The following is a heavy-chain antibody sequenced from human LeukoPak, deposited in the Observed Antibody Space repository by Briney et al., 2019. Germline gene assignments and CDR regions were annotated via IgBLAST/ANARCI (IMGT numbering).Heavy chain of an antibody. J-gene: IGHJ4*02. CDR2: ISYDGSNK. Sequence: GRSLRLSCAASGFTFRSYAMHWVRQAPGKGLEWVAVISYDGSNKYYADSVKGRFTISRDNSKNTLYLQMNSLRAEDTAVYYCARRARDDYVREWGFDYWGQGTLVTASS. D-gene: IGHD3-16*01. CDR1: GFTFRSYA. V-gene: IGHV3-30*04. CDR3: ARRARDDYVREWGFDY.